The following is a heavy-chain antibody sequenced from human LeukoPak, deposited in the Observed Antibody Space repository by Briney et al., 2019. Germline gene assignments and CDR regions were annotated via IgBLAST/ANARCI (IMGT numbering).Heavy chain of an antibody. CDR3: ANTMVRGSYNMDV. D-gene: IGHD3-10*01. CDR2: ISNNVSST. Sequence: GGCLRLSCAASGFTFTSYAMTWGRQAPGKGREWVSGISNNVSSTYYADSVKGRFSISRDTSKNTLYLQLSSLRAEDTAVYYCANTMVRGSYNMDVWGQGTTVTVSS. J-gene: IGHJ6*02. CDR1: GFTFTSYA. V-gene: IGHV3-23*01.